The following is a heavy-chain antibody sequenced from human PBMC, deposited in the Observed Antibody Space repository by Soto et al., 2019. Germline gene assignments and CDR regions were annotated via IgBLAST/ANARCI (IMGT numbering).Heavy chain of an antibody. V-gene: IGHV1-69*13. CDR3: ASVGRDGYNYGY. Sequence: SVKVSCKASGGTFSSYAISWVRQAPGQGLEWMGGIIPIFGTANYAKKFQGRVTITADESTRTAYMELSSLRSEDTAVYYCASVGRDGYNYGYWGQGTLVTVSS. J-gene: IGHJ4*02. D-gene: IGHD5-12*01. CDR1: GGTFSSYA. CDR2: IIPIFGTA.